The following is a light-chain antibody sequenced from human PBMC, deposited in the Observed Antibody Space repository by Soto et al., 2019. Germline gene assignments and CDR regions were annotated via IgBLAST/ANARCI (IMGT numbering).Light chain of an antibody. Sequence: DIVLTQSPGTLSLSPGERATLSCRASQSVSSKYLAWYQQKPGQPPRVLIYGTSIRATGIPERCSGGGSGTDFTLTITRLEPEDFALYYCQQYGSSLFTFGPGTKVDFK. CDR1: QSVSSKY. CDR2: GTS. CDR3: QQYGSSLFT. V-gene: IGKV3-20*01. J-gene: IGKJ3*01.